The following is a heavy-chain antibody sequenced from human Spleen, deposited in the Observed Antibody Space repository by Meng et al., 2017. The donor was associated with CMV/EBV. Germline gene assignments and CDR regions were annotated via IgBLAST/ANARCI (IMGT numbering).Heavy chain of an antibody. D-gene: IGHD3-10*01. V-gene: IGHV4-34*01. CDR3: ARDWFMVRGL. Sequence: SETLSLTCAVYGGSFSGYYWSWIRQPPGKGLEWIGEINHSGSTNYNPSLKSRVTISVDTSKNQFYLKLSSVTAADTAVYYCARDWFMVRGLWGQGTLVTVSS. CDR1: GGSFSGYY. J-gene: IGHJ4*02. CDR2: INHSGST.